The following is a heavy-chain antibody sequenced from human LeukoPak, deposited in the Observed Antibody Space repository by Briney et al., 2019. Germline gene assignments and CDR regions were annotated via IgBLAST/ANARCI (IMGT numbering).Heavy chain of an antibody. J-gene: IGHJ4*02. D-gene: IGHD3-9*01. CDR3: ARELAYDKPDY. Sequence: SETLSLTCTVSGDSFPTTTYYWGWIRQPPGKGLEWIGSVYYTGGTYYNPSLKSRLTISLDTSKNQFSLKLSSVTAADTAVYYCARELAYDKPDYWGQGTLVTVSS. V-gene: IGHV4-39*07. CDR1: GDSFPTTTYY. CDR2: VYYTGGT.